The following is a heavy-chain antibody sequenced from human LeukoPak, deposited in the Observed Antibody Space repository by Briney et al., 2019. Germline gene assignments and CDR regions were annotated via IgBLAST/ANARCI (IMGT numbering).Heavy chain of an antibody. CDR3: ARVLDGGNPSFDY. V-gene: IGHV4-31*03. D-gene: IGHD4-23*01. CDR1: GGSISSGGHY. J-gene: IGHJ4*02. CDR2: IYYSGST. Sequence: SETLSLTCTVSGGSISSGGHYWSWIRQHPGKGLEWIGYIYYSGSTYYNPSLKSRVTISVDTSKNQFSLKLSSVTAADTAVYYCARVLDGGNPSFDYWGQGTLVTVSS.